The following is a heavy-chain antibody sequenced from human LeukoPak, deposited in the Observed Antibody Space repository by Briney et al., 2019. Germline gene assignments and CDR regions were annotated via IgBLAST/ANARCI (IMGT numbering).Heavy chain of an antibody. J-gene: IGHJ4*02. V-gene: IGHV4-38-2*02. CDR3: AKTPQNFWGGFFDY. CDR2: IYRTGNT. Sequence: PSETLSLTCTVSGYSITSSDYFWGWIRLPPGKGLEWIGSIYRTGNTYSNPSLKSRVTISVDTSNRFSLKLSSVTAADTAVYYCAKTPQNFWGGFFDYWGQGTSVTVSS. CDR1: GYSITSSDYF. D-gene: IGHD3-3*01.